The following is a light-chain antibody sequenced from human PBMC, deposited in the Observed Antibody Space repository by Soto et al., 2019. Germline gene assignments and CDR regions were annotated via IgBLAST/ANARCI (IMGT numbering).Light chain of an antibody. J-gene: IGLJ2*01. CDR3: SSQTGSATVL. CDR1: GSDVGGYNY. CDR2: GVS. V-gene: IGLV2-14*01. Sequence: QSALTQPASVSGSPGQSIAISCTGSGSDVGGYNYVSWYQQHPGKAPKLIIYGVSHRPSGVSPRFSASRSAYTASLIISGLRAEDEADYYCSSQTGSATVLFGGGTKVTVL.